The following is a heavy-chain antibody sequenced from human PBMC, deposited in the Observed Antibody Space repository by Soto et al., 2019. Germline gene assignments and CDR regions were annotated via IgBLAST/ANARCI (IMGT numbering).Heavy chain of an antibody. CDR2: ISGSGGST. V-gene: IGHV3-23*01. Sequence: GGSLRLSCAASGFTFSSYAMSWVRQAPWKGLEWVSAISGSGGSTYYADSVKGRFTISRDNTKNTLYLQMNSLRAEDTAVYYCAKDQRNDFWSGYTYFDYWGQGTLVTVSS. D-gene: IGHD3-3*01. J-gene: IGHJ4*02. CDR1: GFTFSSYA. CDR3: AKDQRNDFWSGYTYFDY.